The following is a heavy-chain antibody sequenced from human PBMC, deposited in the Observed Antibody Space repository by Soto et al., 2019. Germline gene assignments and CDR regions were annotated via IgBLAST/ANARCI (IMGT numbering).Heavy chain of an antibody. D-gene: IGHD3-10*01. Sequence: QVQLVQSGAEVKRPGSSVKVSCKASGDMFRNSAFTWVRQAPGQGLAWMGVIIPLFRKTDVAQKFQGRVNLTADESTSSLYMEVSSLTSEVTAVNYCARARLSNGDPNIYFFYGLDVWGQGTTITVSS. J-gene: IGHJ6*02. CDR2: IIPLFRKT. CDR3: ARARLSNGDPNIYFFYGLDV. CDR1: GDMFRNSA. V-gene: IGHV1-69*01.